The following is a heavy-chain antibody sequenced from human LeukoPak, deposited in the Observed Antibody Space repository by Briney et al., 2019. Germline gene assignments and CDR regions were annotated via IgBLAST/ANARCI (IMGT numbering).Heavy chain of an antibody. D-gene: IGHD6-19*01. J-gene: IGHJ6*03. CDR1: GFAFSSFA. CDR2: INGGGNTT. CDR3: TKELHVAVAVADYYYFYMDV. V-gene: IGHV3-23*01. Sequence: GGSLRLSCAASGFAFSSFAMGWVRQSPGKGLEWLSTINGGGNTTFYSDSVKGRFTISRDNSKNTLYLHMDSLRPDDTAMYYCTKELHVAVAVADYYYFYMDVWGRGTAVTVSS.